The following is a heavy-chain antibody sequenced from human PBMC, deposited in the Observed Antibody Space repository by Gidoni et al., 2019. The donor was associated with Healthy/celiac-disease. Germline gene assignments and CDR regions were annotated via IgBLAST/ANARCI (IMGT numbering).Heavy chain of an antibody. CDR1: DGTFSSYA. CDR2: IIPIFGTA. J-gene: IGHJ6*02. CDR3: GRDGTAAAGTAPYYYYYGMDV. Sequence: QAPPLQSVAAVKKPGSSVMVSCKASDGTFSSYAISWVRQAPGQGLEWMGGIIPIFGTANDAQKFKGRVTSTADESTSAAYMELSSLRSEDTAVYDCGRDGTAAAGTAPYYYYYGMDVWGQGTTVTVSS. V-gene: IGHV1-69*12. D-gene: IGHD6-13*01.